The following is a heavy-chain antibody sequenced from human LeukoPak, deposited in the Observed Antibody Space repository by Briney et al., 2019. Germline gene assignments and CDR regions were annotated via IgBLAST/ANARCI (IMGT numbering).Heavy chain of an antibody. CDR3: ARDKYSGYDLDY. D-gene: IGHD5-12*01. Sequence: GGSLRLSCAASGFTFSSHGMHWVRQAPGKGLEWVAVIWYDGSNKYYADSVKGRFTISRDNSKNTLYLQMNSLRAEDTAVYYCARDKYSGYDLDYWGQGTLVTVSS. J-gene: IGHJ4*02. CDR2: IWYDGSNK. V-gene: IGHV3-33*01. CDR1: GFTFSSHG.